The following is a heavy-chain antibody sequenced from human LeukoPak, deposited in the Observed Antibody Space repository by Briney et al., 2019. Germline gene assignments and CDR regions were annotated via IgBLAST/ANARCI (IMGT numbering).Heavy chain of an antibody. CDR1: GYTFTSYD. D-gene: IGHD3-10*01. Sequence: ASVKVSCKASGYTFTSYDINWVRQAPGKGLEWMGGFDPEDGETIYAQKFQGRVTMTEDTSTDTAYMELSSLRSEDTAVYYCATLSVITPGYWGQGTLVTVSS. CDR3: ATLSVITPGY. CDR2: FDPEDGET. V-gene: IGHV1-24*01. J-gene: IGHJ4*02.